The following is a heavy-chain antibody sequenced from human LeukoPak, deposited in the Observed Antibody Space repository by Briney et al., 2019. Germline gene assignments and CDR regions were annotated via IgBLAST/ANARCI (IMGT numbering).Heavy chain of an antibody. Sequence: GSLRLSCAASGFIFSNYWMSWVRQAPGKGPEWVADIKKDGSDKYYVGSVKGRFTISRDNAKNSPYLQMNSLRAEDTAVYYCARDSLIQYGSGSYWGFDYWGQGILVTVSS. CDR2: IKKDGSDK. J-gene: IGHJ4*02. CDR3: ARDSLIQYGSGSYWGFDY. V-gene: IGHV3-7*03. D-gene: IGHD3-10*01. CDR1: GFIFSNYW.